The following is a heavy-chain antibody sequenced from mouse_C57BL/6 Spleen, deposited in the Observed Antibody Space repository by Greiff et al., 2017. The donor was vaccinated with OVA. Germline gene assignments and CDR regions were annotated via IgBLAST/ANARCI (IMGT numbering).Heavy chain of an antibody. CDR1: GYTFTSYW. J-gene: IGHJ4*01. Sequence: QVQLQQPGAELVKPGASVKMSCKASGYTFTSYWITWVKQRPGQGLEWIGDIYPGSGSTNYNEKFKSTATLTVDTSSSTAYMQLSSLTSEDSAVDYCARSSYGNYAMDNWGQGTSVTVPS. CDR3: ARSSYGNYAMDN. V-gene: IGHV1-55*01. CDR2: IYPGSGST. D-gene: IGHD2-10*01.